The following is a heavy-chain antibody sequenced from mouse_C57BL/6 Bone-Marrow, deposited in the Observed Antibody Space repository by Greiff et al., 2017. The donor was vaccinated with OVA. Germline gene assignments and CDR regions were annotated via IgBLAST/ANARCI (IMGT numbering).Heavy chain of an antibody. Sequence: EVKVVESGGGLVQPGGSLSLSCAASGFTFTDYYMSWVRQPPGKALEWLGFIRNKANGYTTEYSASVKGRFTISRDNSQSILYLQMNALRAEDSATYYCAGYGGLRHDWFAYWGQGTLVTVSA. CDR2: IRNKANGYTT. CDR1: GFTFTDYY. J-gene: IGHJ3*01. V-gene: IGHV7-3*01. CDR3: AGYGGLRHDWFAY. D-gene: IGHD2-4*01.